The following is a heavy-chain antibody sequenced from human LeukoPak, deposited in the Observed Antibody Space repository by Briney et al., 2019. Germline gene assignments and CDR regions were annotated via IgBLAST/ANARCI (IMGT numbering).Heavy chain of an antibody. J-gene: IGHJ6*03. CDR3: AKDPTGVNFYYMDV. CDR2: ISGSGGST. CDR1: GFTFSSYA. D-gene: IGHD3-3*01. V-gene: IGHV3-23*01. Sequence: GGSLRLSCAASGFTFSSYAMSWVRQAPGKGLEWVSAISGSGGSTYYADSVKGRFTISRDNSKNTLYLQMNSLRAEDTAVYYCAKDPTGVNFYYMDVWGKGTTVTVSS.